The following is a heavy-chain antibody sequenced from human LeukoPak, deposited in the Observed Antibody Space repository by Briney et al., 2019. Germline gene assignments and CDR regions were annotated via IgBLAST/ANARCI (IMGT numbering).Heavy chain of an antibody. CDR2: IRSGGENT. CDR1: GFTFSTYS. Sequence: GGSLRLSCAASGFTFSTYSMSWVRQAPGKGLEWVSAIRSGGENTYYADSVRGRFTVSRDNSRGTLSLQMNSLRAEDTAVYFCAILSWDGRGSFYWGQGTLVTVSS. CDR3: AILSWDGRGSFY. D-gene: IGHD2/OR15-2a*01. V-gene: IGHV3-23*01. J-gene: IGHJ4*02.